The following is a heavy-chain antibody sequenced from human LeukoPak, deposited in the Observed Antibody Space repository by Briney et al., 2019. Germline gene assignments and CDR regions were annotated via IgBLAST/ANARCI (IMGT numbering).Heavy chain of an antibody. Sequence: PGRSLRLSCAASGLTFSSYAMHWVRQAPGKGLEWVAVISYDGSNKYYADSVKGRFTISRDNSKNTLYLQMNSLRAEDTAVYYCARDSSSSLDYWGQGALVTVSS. CDR3: ARDSSSSLDY. J-gene: IGHJ4*02. CDR1: GLTFSSYA. V-gene: IGHV3-30*04. D-gene: IGHD6-6*01. CDR2: ISYDGSNK.